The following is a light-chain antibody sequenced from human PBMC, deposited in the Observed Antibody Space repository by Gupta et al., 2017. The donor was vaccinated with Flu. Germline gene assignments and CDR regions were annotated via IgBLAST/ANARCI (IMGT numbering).Light chain of an antibody. CDR3: LQGTHWPPYT. CDR1: QSLVYSDGNTY. CDR2: KVS. J-gene: IGKJ2*01. V-gene: IGKV2-30*01. Sequence: DVVMTQPPLSLPVTLGQPASISCRSSQSLVYSDGNTYLSWFQQRPGQSPRRLIYKVSNRDSGVPDRFSGSGSGTDFTLKISRVEAEDLGIYYCLQGTHWPPYTFGQGTKLEIK.